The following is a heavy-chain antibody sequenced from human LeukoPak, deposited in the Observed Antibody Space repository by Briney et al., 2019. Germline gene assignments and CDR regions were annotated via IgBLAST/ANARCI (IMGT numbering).Heavy chain of an antibody. J-gene: IGHJ3*02. CDR2: ISAYNGNT. CDR3: ARTHIVVVTSLGDAFDI. Sequence: GASVKLSCKASGYTFTSYGISWVRQAPGQGLEWMGWISAYNGNTTYAQKLQGRVTMTTDTSTSTAYMELRSLRSDDTAVYYCARTHIVVVTSLGDAFDIWGQGTMVTVSS. V-gene: IGHV1-18*01. CDR1: GYTFTSYG. D-gene: IGHD2-21*02.